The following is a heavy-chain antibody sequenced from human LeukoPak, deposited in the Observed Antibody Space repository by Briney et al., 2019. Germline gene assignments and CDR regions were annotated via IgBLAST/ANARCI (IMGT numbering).Heavy chain of an antibody. CDR2: ISWNSGSI. Sequence: GRSLRLSCAASGFTFDDYAMHWVRQAPGKGLEWVSGISWNSGSIGYADSVKGRFTISRDNAKNSLYLQMNSLRAEDTALYYCAKDRGGSWYVFSHFDYWGQGTLVTVTS. CDR3: AKDRGGSWYVFSHFDY. J-gene: IGHJ4*02. V-gene: IGHV3-9*01. D-gene: IGHD6-13*01. CDR1: GFTFDDYA.